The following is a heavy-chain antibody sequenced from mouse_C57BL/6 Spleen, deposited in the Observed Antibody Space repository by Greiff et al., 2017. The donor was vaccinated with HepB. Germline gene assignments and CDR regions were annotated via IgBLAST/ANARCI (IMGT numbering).Heavy chain of an antibody. CDR2: IDPNSGGT. D-gene: IGHD2-4*01. Sequence: QVQLQQPGAELVKPGASVKLSCKASGYTFTSYWMHWVKQRPGRGLEWIGRIDPNSGGTKYNEKFKSKATLTVDKPSSTAYMQLSSLTSEDSAVYYCASVRGVNYDYELAYWGQGTLVTVSA. CDR3: ASVRGVNYDYELAY. CDR1: GYTFTSYW. V-gene: IGHV1-72*01. J-gene: IGHJ3*01.